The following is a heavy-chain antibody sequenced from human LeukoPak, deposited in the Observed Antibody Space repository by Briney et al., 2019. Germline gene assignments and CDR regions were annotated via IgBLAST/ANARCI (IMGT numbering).Heavy chain of an antibody. Sequence: GGSLRLSCAASGFTFSNNAMSWARQAPGKGLEWVSAISSSGGGTYYADSVKGRFTVSRDNSKNTLSLHMNSLRANDTAVYYCAKGSSGWYHYGMDVWGQGTTVTVS. CDR1: GFTFSNNA. CDR2: ISSSGGGT. J-gene: IGHJ6*02. V-gene: IGHV3-23*01. CDR3: AKGSSGWYHYGMDV. D-gene: IGHD6-19*01.